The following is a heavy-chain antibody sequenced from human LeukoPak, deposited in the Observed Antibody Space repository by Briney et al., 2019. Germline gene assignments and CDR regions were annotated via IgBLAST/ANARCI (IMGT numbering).Heavy chain of an antibody. CDR2: ISPSGTT. Sequence: SETLSLTCTVSGGSTGSHYWSWIRQPAGKGLEWIGRISPSGTTHYNPSLGSRVTMSVDTSKNYFSLRLSSVPPADTAVYYCARDFYASGFYFWFDPWGQGMLVTVSS. J-gene: IGHJ5*02. V-gene: IGHV4-4*07. CDR3: ARDFYASGFYFWFDP. CDR1: GGSTGSHY. D-gene: IGHD2/OR15-2a*01.